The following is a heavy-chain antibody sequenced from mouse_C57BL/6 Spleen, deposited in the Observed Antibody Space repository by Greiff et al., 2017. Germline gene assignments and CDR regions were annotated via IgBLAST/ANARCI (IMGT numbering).Heavy chain of an antibody. V-gene: IGHV7-3*01. CDR3: ASSDYGDAMDY. CDR2: IRNKANGYTT. D-gene: IGHD2-4*01. J-gene: IGHJ4*01. CDR1: GFTFTDYY. Sequence: EVKLVESGGGLVQPGGSLSLSCAASGFTFTDYYMSWVRQPPGKALEWLGFIRNKANGYTTEYSASVKGRFTISRDNSQSILYLQMNALRAEYSATYYCASSDYGDAMDYWGQGTSVTVSS.